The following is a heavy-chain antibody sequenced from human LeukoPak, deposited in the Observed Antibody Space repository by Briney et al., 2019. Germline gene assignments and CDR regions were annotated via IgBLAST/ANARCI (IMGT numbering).Heavy chain of an antibody. CDR2: IYYSGST. CDR1: GGSISSGGYH. CDR3: ASTIVVTAYAFDI. Sequence: SQTLSLTCIVSGGSISSGGYHWSWIRQHPGKGLEWIGYIYYSGSTYYNPSLKSRVTISVDTSKNQFSLKLSSVTAADTAVYYCASTIVVTAYAFDIWGQGTMVTVSS. V-gene: IGHV4-31*03. D-gene: IGHD2-21*02. J-gene: IGHJ3*02.